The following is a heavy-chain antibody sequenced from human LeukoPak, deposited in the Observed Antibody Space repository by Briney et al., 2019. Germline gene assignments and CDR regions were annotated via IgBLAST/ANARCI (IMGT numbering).Heavy chain of an antibody. Sequence: ASVKVSCKASGYTFSSYYMHWVRQAPGQGLEWMGIINPSGDTTSYAQKFQDRVTMTRDTSTSTVYMDLSSLRSEDTAVYYCARDLTGGSRGWGQGTLVTVSS. J-gene: IGHJ4*02. CDR1: GYTFSSYY. D-gene: IGHD7-27*01. V-gene: IGHV1-46*01. CDR3: ARDLTGGSRG. CDR2: INPSGDTT.